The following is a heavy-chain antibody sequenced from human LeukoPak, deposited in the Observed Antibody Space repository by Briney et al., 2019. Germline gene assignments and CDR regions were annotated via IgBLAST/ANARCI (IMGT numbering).Heavy chain of an antibody. CDR2: INPNSGGT. Sequence: ASVKVSCKASGYTFTGYYMHWVRQAPGQGLEWMGRINPNSGGTNYAQKFQGRVTMTRDTSISTAYMELSRLRSDDTAAYYCARETSSWRNKAGTGAFDIWGQGTMVTVSS. CDR1: GYTFTGYY. V-gene: IGHV1-2*06. CDR3: ARETSSWRNKAGTGAFDI. J-gene: IGHJ3*02. D-gene: IGHD6-13*01.